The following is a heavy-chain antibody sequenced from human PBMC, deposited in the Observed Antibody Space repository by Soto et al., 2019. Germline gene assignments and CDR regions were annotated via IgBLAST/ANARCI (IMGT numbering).Heavy chain of an antibody. D-gene: IGHD3-10*01. V-gene: IGHV3-23*01. J-gene: IGHJ6*03. Sequence: EVQLLESGGGLVQPGGSLRLSCAASGFTFSSYAMSWVRQAPGKGLEWVSAISGSGGSTYYADSVKGRFTISRDNSKNTLYLQMNSLSAEDTAVYYCATVLGWFGENGMDVWGKGTTVTVSS. CDR1: GFTFSSYA. CDR2: ISGSGGST. CDR3: ATVLGWFGENGMDV.